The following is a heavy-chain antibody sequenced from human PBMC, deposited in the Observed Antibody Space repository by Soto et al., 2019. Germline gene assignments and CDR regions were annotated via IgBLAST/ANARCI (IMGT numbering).Heavy chain of an antibody. V-gene: IGHV3-30*18. CDR1: GFTFSNYG. J-gene: IGHJ4*02. Sequence: PGGSLRLSCAASGFTFSNYGMHWVRQAPGKGLDWVAVISYEGSNKYYADSVKGRFTISRDNSKNTLYLQMNSLRTEDTAVYYCAKDFRAAGPHPYDYWGQGTLVTVSS. D-gene: IGHD3-10*01. CDR3: AKDFRAAGPHPYDY. CDR2: ISYEGSNK.